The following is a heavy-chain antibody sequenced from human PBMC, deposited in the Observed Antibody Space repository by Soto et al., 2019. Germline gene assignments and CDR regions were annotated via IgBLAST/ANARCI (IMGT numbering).Heavy chain of an antibody. V-gene: IGHV1-18*01. CDR3: ARDPFDCSSTSCYPLLLSVEWWFDP. J-gene: IGHJ5*02. CDR2: ISAYNGNT. D-gene: IGHD2-2*01. Sequence: GASVKVSCKASGYTFTSYGISWVRQAPGQGLEWMGWISAYNGNTNYAQKLQGRVTMTTDTSTSTAYMELRSLRSDDTAVYYCARDPFDCSSTSCYPLLLSVEWWFDPWGQGTLVTVSS. CDR1: GYTFTSYG.